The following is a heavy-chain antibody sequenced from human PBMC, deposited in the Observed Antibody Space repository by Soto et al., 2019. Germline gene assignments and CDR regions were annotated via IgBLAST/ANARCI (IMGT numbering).Heavy chain of an antibody. Sequence: GASVQVFWRASEYIFSNYGISLVRQAPGQGLEWMGWISTYNVNTYYAQKFQGRVTMTTDTSTSTAYMELRSLRSDDTAVFYCARQRDGSSWFSPESLQYWGQGTLVTVSS. V-gene: IGHV1-18*01. CDR2: ISTYNVNT. CDR3: ARQRDGSSWFSPESLQY. J-gene: IGHJ1*01. D-gene: IGHD6-13*01. CDR1: EYIFSNYG.